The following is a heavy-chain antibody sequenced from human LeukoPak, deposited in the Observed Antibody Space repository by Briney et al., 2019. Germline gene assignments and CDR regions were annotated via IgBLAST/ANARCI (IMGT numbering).Heavy chain of an antibody. CDR1: GFTFSSYG. D-gene: IGHD4-11*01. Sequence: PGRSLRLSCAASGFTFSSYGIHWVRQAPGKGLEWVAVISHDGTNKYYEDSVKGRFTISRDNSKNTLYLQMNSLRAEDTAVYYCARTYSNYDAFDIWGQGTMVTVSS. CDR3: ARTYSNYDAFDI. V-gene: IGHV3-30*03. CDR2: ISHDGTNK. J-gene: IGHJ3*02.